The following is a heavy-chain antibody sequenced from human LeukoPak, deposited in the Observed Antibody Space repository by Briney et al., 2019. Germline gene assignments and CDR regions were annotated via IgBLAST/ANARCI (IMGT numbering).Heavy chain of an antibody. Sequence: IYYSGSTYYNPSLKSRVTISVDTSKNQFSLKLSSVTAADTAVYYCARQQVDTAMVRYGMDVWGQGTTVTVSS. CDR3: ARQQVDTAMVRYGMDV. D-gene: IGHD5-18*01. J-gene: IGHJ6*02. V-gene: IGHV4-39*01. CDR2: IYYSGST.